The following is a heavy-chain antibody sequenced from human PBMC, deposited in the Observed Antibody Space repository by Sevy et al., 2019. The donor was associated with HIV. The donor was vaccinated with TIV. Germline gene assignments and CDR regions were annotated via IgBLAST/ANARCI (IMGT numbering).Heavy chain of an antibody. CDR2: IKSDGSDK. D-gene: IGHD2-15*01. CDR1: GFTFSIYY. V-gene: IGHV3-7*01. CDR3: ARYGGYIDH. J-gene: IGHJ4*01. Sequence: GGSLRLSCAASGFTFSIYYMTWARQAPGKGLEWVANIKSDGSDKYYVDSVKDRFTISRDNAKNSLYLQMNSLTAEDTAVYYCARYGGYIDHWGHGTLVTVSS.